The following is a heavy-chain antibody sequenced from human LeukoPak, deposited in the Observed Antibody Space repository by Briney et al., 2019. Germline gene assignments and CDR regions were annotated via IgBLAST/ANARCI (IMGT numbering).Heavy chain of an antibody. V-gene: IGHV3-7*01. D-gene: IGHD3-16*01. CDR1: GYSISSGYY. Sequence: PSETLSLTCTVSGYSISSGYYWGWIRQAPGKGLEWVANIKEDGTEKHLVDSVKGRFTISRDNTKNLLYLQMNSLRGDDTATYYCVRESRPGGAMGLYHNFDYWGQGTLVAVSS. J-gene: IGHJ4*02. CDR2: IKEDGTEK. CDR3: VRESRPGGAMGLYHNFDY.